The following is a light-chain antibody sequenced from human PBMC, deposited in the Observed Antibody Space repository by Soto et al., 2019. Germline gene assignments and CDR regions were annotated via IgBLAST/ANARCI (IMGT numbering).Light chain of an antibody. V-gene: IGLV2-14*01. CDR3: SAYTSSSTF. Sequence: QSALTQPASVSGSPGQSITISCTGTSSDVGGYNYVSWYQQHPGKAPKLMIYDVSNRPSGVSNRFSGSKSGNTASLTISGVQAQDETDNYCSAYTSSSTFFGTGTKLTVL. CDR1: SSDVGGYNY. CDR2: DVS. J-gene: IGLJ1*01.